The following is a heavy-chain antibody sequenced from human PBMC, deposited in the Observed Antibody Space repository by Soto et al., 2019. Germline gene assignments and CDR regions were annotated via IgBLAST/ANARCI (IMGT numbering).Heavy chain of an antibody. CDR1: GYTFTSYG. Sequence: ASVKVSCKASGYTFTSYGISWVRQAPGQGLEWMGWISAYNGNTNYAQKLQGRVTMATDTSTSTAYMELRSLRSDDTAVYYCALRYYYDSSGYYVSWFDPWGQGTLVTSPQ. CDR3: ALRYYYDSSGYYVSWFDP. V-gene: IGHV1-18*01. CDR2: ISAYNGNT. J-gene: IGHJ5*02. D-gene: IGHD3-22*01.